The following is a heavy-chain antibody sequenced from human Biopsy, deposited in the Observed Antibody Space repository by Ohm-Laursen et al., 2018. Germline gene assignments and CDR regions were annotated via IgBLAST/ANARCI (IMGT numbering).Heavy chain of an antibody. Sequence: SETLSLTCTVSGASVSSGSYDWSWIRQPHGKGLEWIGYVYYTGSTDYNPSLQSRVTISVDTSKNHFSLRLRSVTPADTAIYYCARDRGYYSDRTVPGYFDLWGRGTLVTVSS. J-gene: IGHJ2*01. CDR1: GASVSSGSYD. CDR2: VYYTGST. V-gene: IGHV4-61*03. CDR3: ARDRGYYSDRTVPGYFDL. D-gene: IGHD3-22*01.